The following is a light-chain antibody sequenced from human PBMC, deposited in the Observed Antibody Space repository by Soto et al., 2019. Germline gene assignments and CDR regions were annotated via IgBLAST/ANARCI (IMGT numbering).Light chain of an antibody. J-gene: IGKJ1*01. CDR2: AAS. CDR1: QGISNY. Sequence: DIQMTQSPSSLSASVGDRVTITCRASQGISNYLAWYQQKPGKVPNVLIYAASTLQSGVPSRFSGSGSGTEFTLTISSLQPDDVATSYCQNYNSAPRTFGQGTKVEIK. CDR3: QNYNSAPRT. V-gene: IGKV1-27*01.